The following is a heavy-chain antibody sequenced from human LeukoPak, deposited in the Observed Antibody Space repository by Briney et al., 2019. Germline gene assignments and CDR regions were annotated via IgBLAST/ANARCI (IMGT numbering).Heavy chain of an antibody. Sequence: ASVKVSCKASGYTFTSYYMHWVRQAPGQGLEWMGILNPSGGSTNYAQKFQGRVTMTRDMSTSTVYMELSSLRSEDTAVYYCAREPYCGGDCYSPPLDYWGQGTLVTVSS. CDR1: GYTFTSYY. CDR3: AREPYCGGDCYSPPLDY. V-gene: IGHV1-46*01. J-gene: IGHJ4*02. CDR2: LNPSGGST. D-gene: IGHD2-21*02.